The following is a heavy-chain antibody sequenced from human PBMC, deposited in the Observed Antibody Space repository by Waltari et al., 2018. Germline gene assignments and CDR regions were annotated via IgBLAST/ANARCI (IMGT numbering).Heavy chain of an antibody. D-gene: IGHD5-12*01. CDR2: IYYSGST. V-gene: IGHV4-30-4*08. Sequence: QVQLQESGPGLVKPSQTLSLTCTVSGGSISSGDYYWSWIRQPPGKGLEWIGYIYYSGSTYDNPSLKSRVTISVDTSKNQFSLKLSSVTAADTAVYYCARVGVYSGYDSFTFDIWGQGTMVTVSS. CDR1: GGSISSGDYY. J-gene: IGHJ3*02. CDR3: ARVGVYSGYDSFTFDI.